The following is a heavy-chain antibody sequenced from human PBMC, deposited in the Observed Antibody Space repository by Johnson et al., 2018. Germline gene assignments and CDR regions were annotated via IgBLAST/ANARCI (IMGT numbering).Heavy chain of an antibody. D-gene: IGHD6-6*01. J-gene: IGHJ6*02. Sequence: VQLVESGGGLVKPGRSLRLSCTASGFTFGDYAMSWFRQAPGKGLEWVGFIRRKAYGGTTEYAASVKGRFTISRDDSKSIAYLQLNSLKTEDTAVYYCTRTGPGYSSSWAYSYYGMDVWGQGTTVTVSS. CDR3: TRTGPGYSSSWAYSYYGMDV. CDR2: IRRKAYGGTT. V-gene: IGHV3-49*05. CDR1: GFTFGDYA.